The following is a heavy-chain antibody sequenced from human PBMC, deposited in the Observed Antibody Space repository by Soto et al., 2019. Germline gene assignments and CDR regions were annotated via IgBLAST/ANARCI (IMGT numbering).Heavy chain of an antibody. D-gene: IGHD3-10*01. J-gene: IGHJ4*02. CDR3: ATAGSYRFDH. CDR2: IQQDGSEK. CDR1: GFTFSSYW. V-gene: IGHV3-7*01. Sequence: GGSLRLSCAASGFTFSSYWMSWVRQAPGKGLEWVANIQQDGSEKYYVDSVKGRFTVSRDNAKNTLYLQMNSLRAEDTAVYYCATAGSYRFDHWGQGTLVTVSS.